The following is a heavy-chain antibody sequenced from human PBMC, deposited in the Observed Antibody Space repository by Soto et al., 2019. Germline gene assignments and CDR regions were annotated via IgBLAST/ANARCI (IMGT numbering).Heavy chain of an antibody. V-gene: IGHV4-38-2*02. CDR2: IYHSGST. D-gene: IGHD1-26*01. Sequence: TSETLSLTCAVSGYSISSGYYWGWIRQPPGKGLEWIGSIYHSGSTYYNPSLKSRVTISVDTSKNQFSLKLSSVTAADTAVYYCARDRGGATSLIENYYYYGMDVWGQGTTVTVSS. CDR1: GYSISSGYY. CDR3: ARDRGGATSLIENYYYYGMDV. J-gene: IGHJ6*02.